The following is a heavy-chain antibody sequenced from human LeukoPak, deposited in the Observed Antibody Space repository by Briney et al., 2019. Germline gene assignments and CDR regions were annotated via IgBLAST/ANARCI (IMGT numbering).Heavy chain of an antibody. V-gene: IGHV4-39*01. D-gene: IGHD6-13*01. CDR3: ARPFSSSWHEGLEQYYFDY. Sequence: SETLSLTCTVSGGSISSSSYYWGWIRQPSGKGLEWIGSIYYSGSTYYNPSLKSRVTISVHTSKNQFSLKLRSVTAADTAVYYCARPFSSSWHEGLEQYYFDYWGQGTLVTVSS. J-gene: IGHJ4*02. CDR2: IYYSGST. CDR1: GGSISSSSYY.